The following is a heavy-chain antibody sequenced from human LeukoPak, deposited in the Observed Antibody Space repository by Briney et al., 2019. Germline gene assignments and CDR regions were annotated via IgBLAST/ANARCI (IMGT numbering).Heavy chain of an antibody. CDR3: ARGNYYYYYAMDV. CDR1: GFTFSNYG. V-gene: IGHV3-33*01. J-gene: IGHJ6*02. CDR2: IWYDGSNK. Sequence: GGSLRLSCAASGFTFSNYGMHWVRQAPGKGLEWVAAIWYDGSNKYYADSVKGRFSISRDNSKNTLYLQMNSLRAGDTAVYYCARGNYYYYYAMDVWGQGTTVTVSS.